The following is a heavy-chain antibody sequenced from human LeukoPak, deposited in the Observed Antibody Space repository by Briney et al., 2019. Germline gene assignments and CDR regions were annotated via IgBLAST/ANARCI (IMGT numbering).Heavy chain of an antibody. CDR1: GFTFSSYA. J-gene: IGHJ6*03. V-gene: IGHV3-23*01. CDR3: ANGNRCTSPNCLGYYYFYMDV. CDR2: FSGSGGTT. Sequence: PGESLKISCAASGFTFSSYAMNWVRQAPGRGLEWVSGFSGSGGTTYYADSVKGRFTISRDNSKNTLYLQMNSLRAEDTAVYYCANGNRCTSPNCLGYYYFYMDVWGKGTTVTVSS. D-gene: IGHD2-8*01.